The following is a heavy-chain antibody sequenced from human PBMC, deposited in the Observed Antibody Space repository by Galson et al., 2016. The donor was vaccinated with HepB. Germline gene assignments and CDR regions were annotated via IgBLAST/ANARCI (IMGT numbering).Heavy chain of an antibody. Sequence: SDKYYADSVKGRFTISRDNSKNTLYLLMNSLRAEDTAVYYCARSPIFTMRKLGGYFDYWGQGTLVTVSS. CDR2: SDK. V-gene: IGHV3-30*01. D-gene: IGHD3-3*01. CDR3: ARSPIFTMRKLGGYFDY. J-gene: IGHJ4*02.